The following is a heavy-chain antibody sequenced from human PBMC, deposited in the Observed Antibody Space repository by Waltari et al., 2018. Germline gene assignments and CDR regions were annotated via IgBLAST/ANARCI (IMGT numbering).Heavy chain of an antibody. J-gene: IGHJ3*02. V-gene: IGHV4-39*01. CDR2: IYYSGST. Sequence: QLQLQESGPGLVKPSETLSLTCTVSGGSISSSSYYWGWIRQPPGKGLEWIGSIYYSGSTYYNPSLKSRVTISVDTSKNQFSLKLSSVTAGDTAVYYCASTIMVRGVGGAFDIWGQGTMVTVSS. CDR3: ASTIMVRGVGGAFDI. CDR1: GGSISSSSYY. D-gene: IGHD3-10*01.